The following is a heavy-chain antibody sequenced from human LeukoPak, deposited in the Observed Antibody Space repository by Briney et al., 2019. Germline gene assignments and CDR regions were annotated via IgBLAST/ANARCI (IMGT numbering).Heavy chain of an antibody. V-gene: IGHV1-24*01. CDR3: ATLRGWYAAPHD. J-gene: IGHJ4*02. CDR2: SDPEDGET. CDR1: GYTLTELS. Sequence: GASVKVSCKVSGYTLTELSMHWVRQAPGKGLEWMGGSDPEDGETIYAQKFQGRVTMTEDTSTDTAYMELSSLRSEDTAVYYCATLRGWYAAPHDWGQGTLVTVSS. D-gene: IGHD6-19*01.